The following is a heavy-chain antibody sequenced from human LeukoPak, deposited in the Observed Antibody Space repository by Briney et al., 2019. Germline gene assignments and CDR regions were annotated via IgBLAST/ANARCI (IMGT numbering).Heavy chain of an antibody. J-gene: IGHJ4*02. V-gene: IGHV1-69*13. CDR3: ATHYGPDPWGYFDY. D-gene: IGHD4-17*01. CDR1: GGTFSSYA. CDR2: IIPIFGTA. Sequence: SVKVSYTASGGTFSSYAISWVRQAPGQGLEWMGGIIPIFGTANYAQKFQGRVTITADESTSTAYMELSSLRSEDTAVYYCATHYGPDPWGYFDYWGQGTLVTVSS.